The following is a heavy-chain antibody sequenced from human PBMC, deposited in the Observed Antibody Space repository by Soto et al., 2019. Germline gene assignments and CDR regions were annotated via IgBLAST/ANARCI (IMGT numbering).Heavy chain of an antibody. CDR2: TSYDGSKK. J-gene: IGHJ3*02. V-gene: IGHV3-30*18. CDR3: AKELGLWSGYLDAFDI. CDR1: GFTFSSCG. D-gene: IGHD3-3*01. Sequence: QVQLVESGGGVVQPGRSRRLSCAASGFTFSSCGMHWVRQAPGKGLEWVAVTSYDGSKKYYGDSVKGRFTISRDTSMNTVYLQMDSLSADDTAVYYCAKELGLWSGYLDAFDIWGKGPMVNV.